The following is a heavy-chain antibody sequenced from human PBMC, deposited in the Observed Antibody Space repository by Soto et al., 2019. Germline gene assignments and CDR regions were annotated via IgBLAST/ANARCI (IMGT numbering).Heavy chain of an antibody. CDR3: ARGSRRTGTTSRYYYYYMDV. V-gene: IGHV1-8*01. CDR1: GYTFTSYD. Sequence: QVQLVQSGAEVKKPGASVKVSCKASGYTFTSYDINWVRQATGQGLEWMGWMNANSGNTGYAQKFQGRVTMTRNTSISTVYMELSSMRSEDTAVNYCARGSRRTGTTSRYYYYYMDVWGKGTTVTVSS. J-gene: IGHJ6*03. D-gene: IGHD1-7*01. CDR2: MNANSGNT.